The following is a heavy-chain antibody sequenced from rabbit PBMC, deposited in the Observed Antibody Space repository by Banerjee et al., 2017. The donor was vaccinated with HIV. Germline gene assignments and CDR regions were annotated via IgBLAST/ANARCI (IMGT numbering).Heavy chain of an antibody. Sequence: QSLEESGGGLVKPEGSLTLTCTASGFTLSSYWMCWVRQAPGKGLEWIACINTSTGNTVYASWAKGRFTISKTSSTTVTLQLTSLTAADTATYFCARDLAAVIGWNFGLWGQGTLVTVS. D-gene: IGHD1-1*01. CDR2: INTSTGNT. J-gene: IGHJ3*01. CDR3: ARDLAAVIGWNFGL. CDR1: GFTLSSYW. V-gene: IGHV1S40*01.